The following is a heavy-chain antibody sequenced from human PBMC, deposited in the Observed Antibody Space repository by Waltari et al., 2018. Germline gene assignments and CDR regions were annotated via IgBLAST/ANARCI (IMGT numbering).Heavy chain of an antibody. J-gene: IGHJ4*02. CDR1: GFPFRNDW. CDR2: INSDGSST. Sequence: EVQLVESGGGLVQPGGSLRLACAAAGFPFRNDWMDWVRQAPGKGVGWVSRINSDGSSTSYADSVKGRFTISRDNAKNTLYLQMNSLRAEDTAVYYCARGRIAVAGFDYWGQGTLVTVSS. D-gene: IGHD6-19*01. CDR3: ARGRIAVAGFDY. V-gene: IGHV3-74*01.